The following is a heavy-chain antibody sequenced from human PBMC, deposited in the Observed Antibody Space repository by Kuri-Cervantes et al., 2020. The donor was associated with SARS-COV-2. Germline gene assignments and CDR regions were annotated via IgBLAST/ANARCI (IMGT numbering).Heavy chain of an antibody. CDR1: GGSFSGYY. CDR3: ARGVRFLDPKYYYFYYYMDV. J-gene: IGHJ6*03. V-gene: IGHV4-34*01. CDR2: INHGGGT. Sequence: SETLSLTCAVYGGSFSGYYWSWIRQPPGKGLEWIGGINHGGGTNYNPSLMSRVTISVDTSKNQFSLKLRSVTAADTAVYYCARGVRFLDPKYYYFYYYMDVWGKGTTVTVSS. D-gene: IGHD3-3*01.